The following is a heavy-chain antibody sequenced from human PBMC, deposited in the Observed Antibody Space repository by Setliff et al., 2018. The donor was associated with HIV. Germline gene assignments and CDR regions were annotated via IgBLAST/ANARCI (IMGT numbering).Heavy chain of an antibody. Sequence: GGSLRLSCAASGFTFSRYGMNWVRQAPGKGLEWVSTISDSDNSTYYADSVMGRFTISRDNSKNTLYLQMNSLRPEDTAVYYCARDPILGGPDFFDYWGQGTLVTVSS. CDR1: GFTFSRYG. J-gene: IGHJ4*02. D-gene: IGHD1-26*01. CDR3: ARDPILGGPDFFDY. CDR2: ISDSDNST. V-gene: IGHV3-23*01.